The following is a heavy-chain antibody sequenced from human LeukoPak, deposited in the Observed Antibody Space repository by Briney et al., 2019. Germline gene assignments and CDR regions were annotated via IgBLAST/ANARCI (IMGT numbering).Heavy chain of an antibody. J-gene: IGHJ4*02. CDR3: ARVGGPRNKFDY. CDR1: GGSFSGYY. Sequence: PSETLSLTCAVYGGSFSGYYWSWIRQPPGKGLEWIGEINHSGSTNYNPSLKSRVTISVDTSKNQFSLKLSSVTAADTAVYYCARVGGPRNKFDYWGQGTLVTVSS. CDR2: INHSGST. V-gene: IGHV4-34*01. D-gene: IGHD1/OR15-1a*01.